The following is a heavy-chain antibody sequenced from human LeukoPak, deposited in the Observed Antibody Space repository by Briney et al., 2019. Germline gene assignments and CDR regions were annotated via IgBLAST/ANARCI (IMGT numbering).Heavy chain of an antibody. J-gene: IGHJ3*02. CDR2: TYYRSKWYN. Sequence: SQTLSLTCAISGDSVSSNSAAWNWIRQSPSRGLEWLGRTYYRSKWYNDYAVSVKSRITINPDTSKNQFSLQLNPVTPEDTAVYYCARGCYDSSGYYLPGGDAFDIWGQGTMVTVSS. V-gene: IGHV6-1*01. D-gene: IGHD3-22*01. CDR1: GDSVSSNSAA. CDR3: ARGCYDSSGYYLPGGDAFDI.